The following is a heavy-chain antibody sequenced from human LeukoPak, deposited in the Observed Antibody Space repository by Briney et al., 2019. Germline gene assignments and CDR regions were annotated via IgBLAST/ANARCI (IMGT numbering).Heavy chain of an antibody. CDR2: IYHSGST. CDR3: ARGVTGTNENYYYYYMDV. J-gene: IGHJ6*03. D-gene: IGHD1-7*01. Sequence: PSETLSLTCTVSGGSISSGGYYWSWIRQPPGKGLEWIGYIYHSGSTYYNPSLKSRVTISVDRSKNQFSLKLSSVTAADTAVYYCARGVTGTNENYYYYYMDVWGKGTTVTVSS. CDR1: GGSISSGGYY. V-gene: IGHV4-30-2*01.